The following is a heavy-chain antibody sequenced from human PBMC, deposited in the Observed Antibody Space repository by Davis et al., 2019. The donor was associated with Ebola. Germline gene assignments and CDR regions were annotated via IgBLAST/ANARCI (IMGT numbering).Heavy chain of an antibody. J-gene: IGHJ4*02. CDR1: GFTFSSYW. Sequence: PGGSLRLSCAASGFTFSSYWMHWVRQAPGKGLEWVSGISWNSGSIGYADSVKGRFTISRDNAKNSLYLQMNSLRSEDTAVYYCARNKYSGYVPPLDYWGQGTLVTVSS. CDR2: ISWNSGSI. V-gene: IGHV3-9*01. D-gene: IGHD5-12*01. CDR3: ARNKYSGYVPPLDY.